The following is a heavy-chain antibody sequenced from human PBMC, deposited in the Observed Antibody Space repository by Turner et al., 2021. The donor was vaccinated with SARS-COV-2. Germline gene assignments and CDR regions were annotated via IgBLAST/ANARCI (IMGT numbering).Heavy chain of an antibody. J-gene: IGHJ4*02. V-gene: IGHV3-30*18. CDR1: GFAFSTYG. D-gene: IGHD2-21*01. CDR3: AKYSLPACCKLSFYFDY. CDR2: RSYEGSEK. Sequence: QVQLVQSGAGVLALGRSPALCCAASGFAFSTYGIHWFRQAPVKGLEWAAVRSYEGSEKYYADSVKGRFTISRDNSKNTLYLQMNSLRPDDTAVYYCAKYSLPACCKLSFYFDYWGQGTMVTVSS.